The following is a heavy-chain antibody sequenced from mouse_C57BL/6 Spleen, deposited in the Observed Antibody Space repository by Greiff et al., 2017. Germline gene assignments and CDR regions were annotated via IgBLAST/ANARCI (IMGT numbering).Heavy chain of an antibody. CDR3: ARDGDYDYDGGFAY. D-gene: IGHD2-4*01. J-gene: IGHJ3*01. CDR1: GYSITSGYY. Sequence: ESGPGLVKPSQSLSLTCSVTGYSITSGYYWNWIRQFPGNKLEWMGYISYDGSNNYNPSLKNRISITRDTSKNQFFLKLNSVTTEDTATYYCARDGDYDYDGGFAYWGQGTLVTVSA. CDR2: ISYDGSN. V-gene: IGHV3-6*01.